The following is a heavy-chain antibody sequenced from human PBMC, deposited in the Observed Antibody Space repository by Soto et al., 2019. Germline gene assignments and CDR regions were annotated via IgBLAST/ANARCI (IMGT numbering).Heavy chain of an antibody. J-gene: IGHJ6*02. CDR2: IYYSGST. V-gene: IGHV4-39*01. D-gene: IGHD2-2*01. CDR1: GGPISSSIHS. CDR3: GRQPGHCGSTTCFGYYSVDV. Sequence: SETLSLTCSASGGPISSSIHSWGWIRQPPGKGLEWIGTIYYSGSTHYNPSPEGRVAISADTPNNQLSLRLSSVTAADTAVYYCGRQPGHCGSTTCFGYYSVDVWGQGTTVTVS.